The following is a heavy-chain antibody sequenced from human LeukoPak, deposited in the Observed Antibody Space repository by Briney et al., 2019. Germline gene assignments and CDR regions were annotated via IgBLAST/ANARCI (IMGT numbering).Heavy chain of an antibody. CDR3: ARAYYLNYYYYMDV. CDR2: INWNGGST. CDR1: GFTFSSYG. J-gene: IGHJ6*03. V-gene: IGHV3-20*04. D-gene: IGHD2/OR15-2a*01. Sequence: GGSLRLSCAASGFTFSSYGMSWVRQAPGKGLEWVSGINWNGGSTGYADSVKGRFTISRDNAKNSLYLQMNSLRAEDTALYYCARAYYLNYYYYMDVWGKGTTVTVSS.